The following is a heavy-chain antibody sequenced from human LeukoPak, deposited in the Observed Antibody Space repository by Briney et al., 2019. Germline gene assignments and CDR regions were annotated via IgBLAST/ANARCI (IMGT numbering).Heavy chain of an antibody. CDR3: ASTSYDYFDY. J-gene: IGHJ4*02. V-gene: IGHV3-48*04. CDR2: ISSSSSTI. CDR1: GFTFSSYS. Sequence: GGSPRLSCAASGFTFSSYSMNWVRQAPGKGLEWVSYISSSSSTIYYADSVKGRFTISRDNAKNSLYLQMNSLRAEDTAVYYCASTSYDYFDYWGQGTLVTVSS. D-gene: IGHD1-26*01.